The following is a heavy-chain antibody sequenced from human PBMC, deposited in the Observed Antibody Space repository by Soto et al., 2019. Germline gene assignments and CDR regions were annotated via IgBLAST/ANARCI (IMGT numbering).Heavy chain of an antibody. J-gene: IGHJ6*02. D-gene: IGHD3-3*01. CDR1: GYTFTSYA. V-gene: IGHV7-4-1*01. CDR3: ARAYYDVWSGYYRGSGYYYGMDV. CDR2: INTNTGNP. Sequence: QVQLVQSGSELKKPGASVKVSCKASGYTFTSYAMNWVRQAPGQGLEWMGWINTNTGNPTYGQGFTGRFVFSLDTSVSTAYLQICSLKAEDTAVYYCARAYYDVWSGYYRGSGYYYGMDVWGQGTTVTVSS.